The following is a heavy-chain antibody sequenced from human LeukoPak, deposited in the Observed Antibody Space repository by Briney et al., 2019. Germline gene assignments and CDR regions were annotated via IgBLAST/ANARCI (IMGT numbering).Heavy chain of an antibody. D-gene: IGHD1-1*01. V-gene: IGHV3-7*01. CDR1: GFTFSGYW. J-gene: IGHJ4*02. CDR2: IKEDGSDK. CDR3: ARGGWVPFDY. Sequence: GGSLRLSCAASGFTFSGYWMTWVRQAPGKGLEWVANIKEDGSDKYYVDSVKGRFTISRDNAKNSLYLQMSSLRVEDTAVYYCARGGWVPFDYWGQGTLVTVSS.